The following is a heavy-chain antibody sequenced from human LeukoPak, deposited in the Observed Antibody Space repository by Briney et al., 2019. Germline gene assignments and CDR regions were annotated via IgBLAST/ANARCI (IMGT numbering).Heavy chain of an antibody. Sequence: PSETLSLTCTVSGGSISSYYWSWIRQPPGKGLELIGYLYYNGSTNYNPSLKSRVTISVDTSKTHFSLRLSSVTAADTAVYYCARLSSYYDFLSGYQNAFDYWGQGTLVTVSS. D-gene: IGHD3-3*01. J-gene: IGHJ4*02. V-gene: IGHV4-59*08. CDR2: LYYNGST. CDR1: GGSISSYY. CDR3: ARLSSYYDFLSGYQNAFDY.